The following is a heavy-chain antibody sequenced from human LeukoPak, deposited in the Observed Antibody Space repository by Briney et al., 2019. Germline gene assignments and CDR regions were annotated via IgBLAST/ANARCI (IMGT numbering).Heavy chain of an antibody. CDR1: GGTFSSYA. V-gene: IGHV1-69*05. CDR3: ASSKGITMIVATYYYYMDV. CDR2: IIPIFGTA. D-gene: IGHD3-22*01. Sequence: GSSVRVSCKASGGTFSSYAISWVRQAPGQGLEWMGGIIPIFGTANYAQKFQGRVTITTDESKSTAYMELSSVRYEDTAVYYCASSKGITMIVATYYYYMDVWGKGTTVTVSS. J-gene: IGHJ6*03.